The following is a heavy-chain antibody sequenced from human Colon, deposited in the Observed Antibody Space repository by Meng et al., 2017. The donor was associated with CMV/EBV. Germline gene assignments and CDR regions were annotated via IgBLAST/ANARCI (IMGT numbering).Heavy chain of an antibody. J-gene: IGHJ4*02. D-gene: IGHD6-13*01. V-gene: IGHV3-53*05. Sequence: GGSLRLSCAVSGVSVTDNYMSWVRQAPGKGLQWVSDVYSGGATHYADSLMGRFTFSRDKSKNTLYLHMNNLRVEDTAVYYCARALGYSSSWTGFDNWGQGTLVTVSS. CDR1: GVSVTDNY. CDR3: ARALGYSSSWTGFDN. CDR2: VYSGGAT.